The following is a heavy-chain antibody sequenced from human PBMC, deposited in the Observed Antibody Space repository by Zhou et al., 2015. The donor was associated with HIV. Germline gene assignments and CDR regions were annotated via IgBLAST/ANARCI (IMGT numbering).Heavy chain of an antibody. J-gene: IGHJ4*02. Sequence: QVQLVQSGAEVKKPGSSVKVSCKASGGTFSSYAISWVRQAPGQGLEWMGGIIPIFGTANYAQKFQGRVTITADESTSTAYMELSSLRSEDTAVYYCAIGPTGLYCTNGVCQNLDYWGQGTLVTVSS. D-gene: IGHD2-8*01. V-gene: IGHV1-69*12. CDR3: AIGPTGLYCTNGVCQNLDY. CDR1: GGTFSSYA. CDR2: IIPIFGTA.